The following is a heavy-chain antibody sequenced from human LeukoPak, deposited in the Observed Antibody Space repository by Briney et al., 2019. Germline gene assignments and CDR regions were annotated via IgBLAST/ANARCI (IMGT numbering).Heavy chain of an antibody. J-gene: IGHJ6*03. D-gene: IGHD4-17*01. CDR2: ISYDGSNK. CDR1: GFTFSSYA. Sequence: GGSLRLPCAASGFTFSSYAMHWVRQAPGKGLEWVAVISYDGSNKYYADSVKGRFTISRDNSKNTLYLQMNSLRAEDTAVYYCARDPATVTTVYYYYYMDVWGKGTTVTVSS. CDR3: ARDPATVTTVYYYYYMDV. V-gene: IGHV3-30*04.